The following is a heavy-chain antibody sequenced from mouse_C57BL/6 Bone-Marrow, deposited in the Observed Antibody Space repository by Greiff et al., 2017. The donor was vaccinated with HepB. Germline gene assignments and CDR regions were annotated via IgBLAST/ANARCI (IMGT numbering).Heavy chain of an antibody. CDR3: ARKSLYF. J-gene: IGHJ4*01. CDR2: IDTSDSYT. CDR1: GYTFTSYW. V-gene: IGHV1-59*01. Sequence: VQLQQPGAELVRPGTSVKLSCKASGYTFTSYWMHWVKQRPGQGLEWIGVIDTSDSYTNYNQKFKGKATVTVDTSSSTAYMQLSSLTSEDSAVYYCARKSLYFWGQGTSVTVSS.